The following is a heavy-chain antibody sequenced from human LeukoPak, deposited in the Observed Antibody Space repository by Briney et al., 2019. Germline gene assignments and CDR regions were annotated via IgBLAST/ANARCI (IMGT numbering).Heavy chain of an antibody. J-gene: IGHJ3*02. V-gene: IGHV3-21*04. Sequence: GGSLRLSCAASGFTFSSYSMNWVRQAPGKGLEWVSSISSSSSYIYYADSVKGRFTISRDNAKNSLYLQMNSLRAEDTAVYYCARATIGELLKDAFDIWGQGTMVTVSS. CDR2: ISSSSSYI. CDR1: GFTFSSYS. CDR3: ARATIGELLKDAFDI. D-gene: IGHD3-10*01.